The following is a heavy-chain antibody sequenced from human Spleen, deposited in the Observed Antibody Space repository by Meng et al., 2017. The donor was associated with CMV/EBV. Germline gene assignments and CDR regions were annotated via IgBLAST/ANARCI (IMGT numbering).Heavy chain of an antibody. D-gene: IGHD2-15*01. CDR1: SYD. Sequence: SYDISWVRQAPGQGLEWMGGIIPIFGTANYAQKFQGRVTITTDESTSTAYMELSSLRSEDTAVYYCARSRTPGGVVVVAAPYTFDYWGQGTLVTVSS. CDR2: IIPIFGTA. V-gene: IGHV1-69*05. J-gene: IGHJ4*02. CDR3: ARSRTPGGVVVVAAPYTFDY.